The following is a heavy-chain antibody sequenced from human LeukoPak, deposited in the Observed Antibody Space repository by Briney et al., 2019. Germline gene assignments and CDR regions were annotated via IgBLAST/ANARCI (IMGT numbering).Heavy chain of an antibody. V-gene: IGHV3-21*01. CDR1: GFTFSSYS. CDR2: ISSSSSYI. Sequence: GGSLRLSCAASGFTFSSYSVNWVRQAPGKGLEWVSSISSSSSYIYYADSVKGRFTISRDNAKNSLYLQMNSLRAEDTAVYYCARDLGTTVTTASDYWGQGTLVTVSS. D-gene: IGHD4-17*01. CDR3: ARDLGTTVTTASDY. J-gene: IGHJ4*02.